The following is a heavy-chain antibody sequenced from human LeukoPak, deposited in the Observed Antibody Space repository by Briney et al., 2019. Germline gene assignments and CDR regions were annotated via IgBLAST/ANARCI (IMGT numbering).Heavy chain of an antibody. CDR3: ARDPSVIGTGLGY. CDR1: GYTFTGYY. Sequence: ASVKVSCKASGYTFTGYYMHWVRQAPGQGLEWMGRINPNSGGTNYEQKFQGRVSMTRDTSIRTAFMELSSLRSDDTAVYYCARDPSVIGTGLGYWGQGTLVTVSS. D-gene: IGHD2-21*01. J-gene: IGHJ4*02. CDR2: INPNSGGT. V-gene: IGHV1-2*02.